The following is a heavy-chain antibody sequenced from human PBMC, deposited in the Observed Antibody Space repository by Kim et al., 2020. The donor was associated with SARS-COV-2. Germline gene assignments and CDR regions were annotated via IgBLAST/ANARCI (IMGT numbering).Heavy chain of an antibody. CDR2: ISAYNGNT. Sequence: ASVKVSCKASGYTFTSYGISWVRQAPGQGLEWMGWISAYNGNTNYAQKLQGRVTMTTDTSTSTAYMELRSLRSDDTAVYYCARDSDRYTYTVSLDYWGQGTLVTVSS. CDR3: ARDSDRYTYTVSLDY. V-gene: IGHV1-18*01. CDR1: GYTFTSYG. D-gene: IGHD4-4*01. J-gene: IGHJ4*02.